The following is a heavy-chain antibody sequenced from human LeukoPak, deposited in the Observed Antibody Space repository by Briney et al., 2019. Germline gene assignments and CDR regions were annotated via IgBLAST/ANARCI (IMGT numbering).Heavy chain of an antibody. CDR2: INPKSAGT. CDR1: GYTFSDYY. D-gene: IGHD2-8*01. J-gene: IGHJ4*02. CDR3: ARSPAGVYQNDS. V-gene: IGHV1-2*02. Sequence: ASVKVSCKASGYTFSDYYMHWVRQAPGQGLEWMGWINPKSAGTKYAQKFQGRVTMTRDTSISAAYLDLSRLTSDDTHVYYCARSPAGVYQNDSWGQGTLVTVSS.